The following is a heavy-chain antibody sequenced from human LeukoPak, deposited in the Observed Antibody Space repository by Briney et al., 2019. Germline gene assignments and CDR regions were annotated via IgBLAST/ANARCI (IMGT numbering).Heavy chain of an antibody. CDR3: ARGGGYDFIFGWFDP. V-gene: IGHV4-30-4*01. Sequence: ASETLSLTCTVSGGSISSGDYYWSWIRQPPGTGLEWIGYIYYSGSTYYNPSLKSRVTISVDTSKNQFSLKLSSVTAADTAVYYCARGGGYDFIFGWFDPWGQGTLVTVSS. CDR1: GGSISSGDYY. CDR2: IYYSGST. J-gene: IGHJ5*02. D-gene: IGHD5-12*01.